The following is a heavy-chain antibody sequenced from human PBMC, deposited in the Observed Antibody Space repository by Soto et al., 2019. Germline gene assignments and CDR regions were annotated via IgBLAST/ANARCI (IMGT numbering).Heavy chain of an antibody. Sequence: GGSLRLSCAASGFTFDDYAMHWVRQAPGKGLEWVSGISWNSGSIGYADSVKGRFTISRDNANNSLYLQMNSLRAEDTALYYCTASSKNYYYYYMDVWGKGTTVTVSS. J-gene: IGHJ6*03. CDR3: TASSKNYYYYYMDV. D-gene: IGHD2-21*02. CDR2: ISWNSGSI. CDR1: GFTFDDYA. V-gene: IGHV3-9*01.